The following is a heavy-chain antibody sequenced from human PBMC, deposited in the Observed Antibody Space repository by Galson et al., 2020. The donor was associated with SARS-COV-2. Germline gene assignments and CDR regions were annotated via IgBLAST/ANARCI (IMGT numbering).Heavy chain of an antibody. D-gene: IGHD4-17*01. CDR1: GFTFDDYA. CDR3: AKLGRDGDYPQYYFDY. V-gene: IGHV3-9*01. CDR2: ISWNSGSI. Sequence: GGSLRLSSAASGFTFDDYAMHWVRQAPGKGLEWVSGISWNSGSIGYADSVKGRFTISRDNAKNSLYLQMNSLRAEDTALYYCAKLGRDGDYPQYYFDYWGQGTLVTVSS. J-gene: IGHJ4*02.